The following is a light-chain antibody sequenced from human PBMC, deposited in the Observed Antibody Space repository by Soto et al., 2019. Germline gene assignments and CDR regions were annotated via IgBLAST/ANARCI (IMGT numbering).Light chain of an antibody. V-gene: IGLV2-14*03. CDR2: DVN. CDR1: SSDVGGYDY. J-gene: IGLJ1*01. CDR3: SSYTSSSTHV. Sequence: QSVLTQPASVSGAPGQSIAISCTGTSSDVGGYDYVSWYQQLPGKAPKLMIYDVNNRPSGVSNRFSRSKSGNTASLTISGLQAEDEADYYCSSYTSSSTHVFGTGTKVTVL.